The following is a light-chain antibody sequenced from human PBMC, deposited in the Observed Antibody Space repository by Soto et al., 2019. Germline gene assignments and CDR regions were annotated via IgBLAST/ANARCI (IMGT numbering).Light chain of an antibody. CDR3: QQSYSTPRT. CDR2: AAS. CDR1: QSISNY. Sequence: IQMTQAPSSPSASVGDRVTITCPARQSISNYLNWYQQKPGKAPKVLMFAASSLQSGVPSRFSGGGSGTDFTLTISSLQPEDFATYYCQQSYSTPRTFGQGTKVEIK. V-gene: IGKV1-39*01. J-gene: IGKJ1*01.